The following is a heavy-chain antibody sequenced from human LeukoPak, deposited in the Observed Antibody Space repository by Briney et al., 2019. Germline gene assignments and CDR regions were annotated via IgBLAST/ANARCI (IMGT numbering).Heavy chain of an antibody. Sequence: SVKVSCKASGGTFSTYAFSWVRQAPGPGLEWMGGIIPFFGTTNYTQKFQGRVTVTEDESTSTAYMELSSLTSEDTAVYYCARVFSSGYPLGGGAFDIWGQGTRVTVSS. CDR2: IIPFFGTT. J-gene: IGHJ3*02. CDR3: ARVFSSGYPLGGGAFDI. D-gene: IGHD3-22*01. V-gene: IGHV1-69*13. CDR1: GGTFSTYA.